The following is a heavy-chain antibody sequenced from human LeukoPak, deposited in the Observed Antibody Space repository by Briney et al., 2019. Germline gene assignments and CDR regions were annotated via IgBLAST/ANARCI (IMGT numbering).Heavy chain of an antibody. Sequence: PGGSLRLSCAASGFTFSSYAMSWVRQAPGKGLEWVSAISGSGGSTYYADSVKGRFTISRDNSKNTLYLQMNSLRAEDTAVYYCANGHGWEHYFDYWGQGTLVTVSS. CDR2: ISGSGGST. V-gene: IGHV3-23*01. J-gene: IGHJ4*02. CDR1: GFTFSSYA. D-gene: IGHD1-26*01. CDR3: ANGHGWEHYFDY.